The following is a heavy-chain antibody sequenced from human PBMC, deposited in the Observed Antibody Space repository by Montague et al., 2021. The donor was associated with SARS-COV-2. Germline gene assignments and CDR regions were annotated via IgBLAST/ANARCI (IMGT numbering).Heavy chain of an antibody. CDR3: AKDRSAMVPNGRDV. D-gene: IGHD5-18*01. Sequence: SSTYYADPVKGRFTISRDNSKNTLYLQMNSLRAEDTAVYYCAKDRSAMVPNGRDVWGQGTTGSVSA. CDR2: SST. J-gene: IGHJ6*01. V-gene: IGHV3-23*03.